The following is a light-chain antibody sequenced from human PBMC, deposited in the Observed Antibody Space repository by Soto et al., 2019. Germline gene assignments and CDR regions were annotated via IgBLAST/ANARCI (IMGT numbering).Light chain of an antibody. CDR2: WAS. V-gene: IGKV4-1*01. J-gene: IGKJ1*01. Sequence: DIVMTQSADSLALSLYEWSTINCKSTQCVFSNSNNKKYLAWYQQKPGQPPKLLIHWASIRESGVPDRFSGSGSGTDFTLTINSLQAEDVAVYYCQQYYSTPWTFSQGTKVDTK. CDR1: QCVFSNSNNKKY. CDR3: QQYYSTPWT.